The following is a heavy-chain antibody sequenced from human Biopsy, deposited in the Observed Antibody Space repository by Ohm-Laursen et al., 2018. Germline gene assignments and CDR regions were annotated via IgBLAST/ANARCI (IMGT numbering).Heavy chain of an antibody. CDR3: AREKSGQSGRYFDY. CDR1: GFTFINSW. D-gene: IGHD5-12*01. CDR2: VNIDGNIT. Sequence: SLRLSCSASGFTFINSWMHWLRQVPGKGLVWVSRVNIDGNITNYPDSAKGRFTISRDNARNTLYLQMNSLRGEDMAVYYCAREKSGQSGRYFDYWGPGTLVSVSS. V-gene: IGHV3-74*01. J-gene: IGHJ4*02.